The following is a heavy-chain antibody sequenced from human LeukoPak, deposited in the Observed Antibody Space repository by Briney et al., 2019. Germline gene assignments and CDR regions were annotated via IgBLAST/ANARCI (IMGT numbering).Heavy chain of an antibody. V-gene: IGHV1-46*01. CDR3: ARDYNSGSAGYYFDY. CDR1: GYTFTSYY. Sequence: ASVKVSCKASGYTFTSYYMHWVRQAPGQGLEWMGIINPSGGSTSYAQKFHGRVTMTRDTSTSTVYMELSSLRSEDTAVYYCARDYNSGSAGYYFDYWGQGTLVSVSS. D-gene: IGHD1-26*01. J-gene: IGHJ4*02. CDR2: INPSGGST.